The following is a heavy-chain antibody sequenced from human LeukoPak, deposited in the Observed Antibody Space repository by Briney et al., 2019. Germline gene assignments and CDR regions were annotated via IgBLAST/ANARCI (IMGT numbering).Heavy chain of an antibody. CDR3: ARSPPTRSYYYGMDV. CDR1: GGSFSGYY. D-gene: IGHD1-1*01. CDR2: INHSGST. Sequence: SETLSLTCAVYGGSFSGYYWSWIRQPPGKGLEWIGEINHSGSTNYNPSLKSRVTISVDTSKNQFSLKLSSVTAADTAVYYCARSPPTRSYYYGMDVWGQGTTVTVSS. V-gene: IGHV4-34*01. J-gene: IGHJ6*02.